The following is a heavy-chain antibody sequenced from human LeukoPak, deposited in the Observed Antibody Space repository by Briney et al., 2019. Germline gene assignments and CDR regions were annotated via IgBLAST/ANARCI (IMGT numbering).Heavy chain of an antibody. CDR1: GYTLTEIS. V-gene: IGHV1-24*01. CDR2: FNPEDAET. D-gene: IGHD4-17*01. CDR3: ATEIVGYGDVHYFDS. Sequence: EASVKVSCKVSGYTLTEISTHWVRQAPGQGLEWMGGFNPEDAETIYARSFQGRLTVTEDTSTDTAYMELSSLRSEDTAMYYCATEIVGYGDVHYFDSWGQGTLVTVSS. J-gene: IGHJ4*02.